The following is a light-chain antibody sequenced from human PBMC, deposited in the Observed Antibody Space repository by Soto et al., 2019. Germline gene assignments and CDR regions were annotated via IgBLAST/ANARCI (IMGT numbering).Light chain of an antibody. V-gene: IGKV3-15*01. CDR2: GAS. CDR1: QSVSSN. CDR3: QQYNNWPYT. Sequence: EIVMTQSPATLAVSPGERAALSCRASQSVSSNFAWYQQKPGQAPRLLIYGASSRATGTPARFIGSGSGTEFTLTISSLQSEDFAVYYCQQYNNWPYTFGLGTKLEMK. J-gene: IGKJ2*01.